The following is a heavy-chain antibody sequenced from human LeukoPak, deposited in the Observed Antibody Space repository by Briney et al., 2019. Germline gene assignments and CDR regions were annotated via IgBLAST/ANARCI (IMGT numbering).Heavy chain of an antibody. CDR2: INSYNGNT. V-gene: IGHV1-18*01. CDR1: GYTFTSYG. CDR3: ARRGNWNEFDY. Sequence: AASVKVSCKASGYTFTSYGFTWVRQAPGQGLEWMGWINSYNGNTQYAPKFKGRVTTTIDTSTSTAYMELRSLGSDDTAVYYCARRGNWNEFDYWGQGTLVIVSS. D-gene: IGHD1-20*01. J-gene: IGHJ4*02.